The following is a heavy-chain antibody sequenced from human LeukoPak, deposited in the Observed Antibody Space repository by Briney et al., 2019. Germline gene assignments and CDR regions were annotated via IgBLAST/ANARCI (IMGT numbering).Heavy chain of an antibody. Sequence: ASVTVSYTASGYTFTVYYMHWVRQAPGQGLEWMGWINPNSGGTNYAQKFQGRVTMTRDTSISTAYMELSRLRSDDTAVYYCARGGPYCGGDCYSPNWFDPWGQGTLVTASS. CDR2: INPNSGGT. D-gene: IGHD2-21*02. V-gene: IGHV1-2*02. CDR1: GYTFTVYY. J-gene: IGHJ5*02. CDR3: ARGGPYCGGDCYSPNWFDP.